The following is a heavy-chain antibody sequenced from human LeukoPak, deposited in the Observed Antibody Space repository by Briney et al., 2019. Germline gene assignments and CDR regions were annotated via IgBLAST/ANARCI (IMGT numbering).Heavy chain of an antibody. J-gene: IGHJ4*02. CDR2: ISAKNGNT. CDR1: GYTFTNYG. Sequence: GASVKVSCKASGYTFTNYGISWVRQAPGQGLQWMGWISAKNGNTKYAEKFQGRGTMTTDTSTNTAYMELRSLRSDDTAVYYCARDRQDYYGSSGYFDNWGQGTLVTVSS. V-gene: IGHV1-18*01. D-gene: IGHD3-22*01. CDR3: ARDRQDYYGSSGYFDN.